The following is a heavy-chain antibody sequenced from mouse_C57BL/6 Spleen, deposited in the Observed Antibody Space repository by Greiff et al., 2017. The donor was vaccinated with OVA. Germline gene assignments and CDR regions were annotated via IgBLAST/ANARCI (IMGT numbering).Heavy chain of an antibody. D-gene: IGHD2-3*01. CDR2: INPSTGGT. J-gene: IGHJ4*01. V-gene: IGHV1-42*01. Sequence: VQLQQSGPELVKPGASVKISCKASGYSFTGYYMNWVKQSPEKSLEWIGEINPSTGGTTYNQKFKAKATLTVDKSSSTAYMQLKSLTSEDSAVYYCARGLLAYYAMDYWGQGTSVTVSS. CDR3: ARGLLAYYAMDY. CDR1: GYSFTGYY.